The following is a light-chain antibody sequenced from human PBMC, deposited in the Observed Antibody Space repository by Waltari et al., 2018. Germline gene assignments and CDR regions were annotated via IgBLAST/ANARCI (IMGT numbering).Light chain of an antibody. CDR3: QLRDNWPPYT. CDR2: DAS. J-gene: IGKJ2*01. Sequence: EIVLTQSPATLSLSPGQRATLSCRASQSINNFLAWYQQKPGQPPRLLIADASSSATGLPARFSGSGSGTDFTLTISRLEPEDFAIYYCQLRDNWPPYTFGQGTKLEIK. V-gene: IGKV3-11*01. CDR1: QSINNF.